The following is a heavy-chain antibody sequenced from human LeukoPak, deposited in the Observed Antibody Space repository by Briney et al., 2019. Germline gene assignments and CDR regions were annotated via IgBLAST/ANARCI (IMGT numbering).Heavy chain of an antibody. CDR3: GKGGSSSWDYFDY. Sequence: PGGSLRLSCAASGFSFRSYGVHWVRQAPGKGLEWVAFIRYDGIIKYYADSVKGRFTISRDNSKNTLYLQMNSLRVEDTAVYYCGKGGSSSWDYFDYWGQGTLVTVSS. V-gene: IGHV3-30*02. CDR1: GFSFRSYG. CDR2: IRYDGIIK. J-gene: IGHJ4*02. D-gene: IGHD6-13*01.